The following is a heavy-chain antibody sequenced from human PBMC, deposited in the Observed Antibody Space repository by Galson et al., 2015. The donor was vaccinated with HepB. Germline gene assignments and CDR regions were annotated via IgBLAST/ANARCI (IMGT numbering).Heavy chain of an antibody. D-gene: IGHD4-17*01. CDR2: ISSTGTTM. Sequence: SLRLSCAASGFTFSSYTMNWVRQAPGKGLESVSYISSTGTTMYYADSVKGRFTISRDNVKNSMYLQMNSLRAEDTAVYYCARVADSDYGDHAHFDYWGQRTLVTVSS. V-gene: IGHV3-48*04. J-gene: IGHJ4*01. CDR1: GFTFSSYT. CDR3: ARVADSDYGDHAHFDY.